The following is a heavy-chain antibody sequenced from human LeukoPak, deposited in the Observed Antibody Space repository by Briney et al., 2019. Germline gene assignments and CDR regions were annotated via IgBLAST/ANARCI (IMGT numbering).Heavy chain of an antibody. D-gene: IGHD3-16*02. CDR2: INHSGST. Sequence: SETLSLTCAVYGGSFSGHYWTWIRQPPGKGLEWIGEINHSGSTNYNPSLKSRVTISVDTSKNQFSLKVSSVTAADTAVYYCARDIYSYGGLVAFDIWGQGTMVTVSS. J-gene: IGHJ3*02. CDR3: ARDIYSYGGLVAFDI. V-gene: IGHV4-34*01. CDR1: GGSFSGHY.